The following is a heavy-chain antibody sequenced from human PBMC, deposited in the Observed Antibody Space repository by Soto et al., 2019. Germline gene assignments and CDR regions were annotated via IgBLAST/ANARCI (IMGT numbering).Heavy chain of an antibody. CDR2: IKQDGSEK. Sequence: EVQLVESGGGLVQPGGSLRLSCAASGFTFSSYWMSWVRQAPGKGLEWVANIKQDGSEKYYVDSVKGRFTISRDNAKNSLYLQMNSLRAEDTAVYYCARSRGEGNYYYYMDVWGKGTTVTVSS. J-gene: IGHJ6*03. CDR1: GFTFSSYW. D-gene: IGHD3-16*01. CDR3: ARSRGEGNYYYYMDV. V-gene: IGHV3-7*01.